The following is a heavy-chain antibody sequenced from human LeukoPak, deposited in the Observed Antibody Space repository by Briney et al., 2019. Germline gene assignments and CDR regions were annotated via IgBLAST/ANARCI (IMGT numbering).Heavy chain of an antibody. CDR1: GFTFSSYS. CDR3: VRDRFRMDV. D-gene: IGHD3-10*01. V-gene: IGHV3-21*01. CDR2: ISSSSSYR. J-gene: IGHJ6*03. Sequence: GGSLRLSCAASGFTFSSYSMTWVRQAPGPGLEWVSSISSSSSYRYYADSMKGRFTISRDNAKNTLYSHINSLTGEATAVYCCVRDRFRMDVWGKGTPVIVSS.